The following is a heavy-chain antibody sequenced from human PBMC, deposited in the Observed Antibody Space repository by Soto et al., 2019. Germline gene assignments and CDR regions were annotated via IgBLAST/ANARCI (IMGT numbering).Heavy chain of an antibody. CDR3: SSGISHVQFDD. J-gene: IGHJ4*02. D-gene: IGHD3-22*01. V-gene: IGHV4-39*01. Sequence: PSEILSLTCTVSGGSISSSSYYWGWIRQPPGKGLEWIGSIYYSGSTYYNPSLKSRVTISVDTSKNQFSLKLSSVTAADTAVYYCSSGISHVQFDDWGQGTLVTVSS. CDR2: IYYSGST. CDR1: GGSISSSSYY.